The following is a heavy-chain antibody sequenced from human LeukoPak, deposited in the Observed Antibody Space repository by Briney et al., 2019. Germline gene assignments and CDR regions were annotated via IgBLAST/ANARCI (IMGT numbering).Heavy chain of an antibody. CDR2: IRYDGSDK. Sequence: GGSLRLSCAASGFIFTDYWMNWVRQAPGKGLEWVAFIRYDGSDKYYADSAKGRFTISRDNSKNTLYLQMNSLRAEDTAVYYCAKDLSGYEGAYFDYWGQGTLVTVSS. V-gene: IGHV3-30*02. D-gene: IGHD5-12*01. CDR3: AKDLSGYEGAYFDY. CDR1: GFIFTDYW. J-gene: IGHJ4*02.